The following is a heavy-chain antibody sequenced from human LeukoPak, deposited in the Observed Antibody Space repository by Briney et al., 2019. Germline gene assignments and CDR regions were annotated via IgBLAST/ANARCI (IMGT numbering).Heavy chain of an antibody. J-gene: IGHJ6*02. D-gene: IGHD4-17*01. CDR2: ISGSGGST. Sequence: GGSLRLSCAASGFTFSSYAMSWVRQAPGKGLKWVAGISGSGGSTYYADSVKGRFTISRDNSKNTLHLQLNSLEAEAPAVYYCAKDLFGIKKDCGDDYYYYYGMDVWVQATTVSDCS. V-gene: IGHV3-23*01. CDR1: GFTFSSYA. CDR3: AKDLFGIKKDCGDDYYYYYGMDV.